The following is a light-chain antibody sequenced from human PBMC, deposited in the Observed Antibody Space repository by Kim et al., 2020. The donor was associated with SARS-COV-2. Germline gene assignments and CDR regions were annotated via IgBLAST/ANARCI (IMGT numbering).Light chain of an antibody. CDR1: QSISSY. CDR2: AAS. CDR3: QQSYSTPLT. V-gene: IGKV1-39*01. J-gene: IGKJ4*01. Sequence: DIQMTQSPSSLSASVGDRVTITCRASQSISSYLNWYQQKPGKAPKLLIYAASSLQSGVPSRFSGSESGTDFTLTIRSLQPEDFATYYCQQSYSTPLTFGGGTKVDIK.